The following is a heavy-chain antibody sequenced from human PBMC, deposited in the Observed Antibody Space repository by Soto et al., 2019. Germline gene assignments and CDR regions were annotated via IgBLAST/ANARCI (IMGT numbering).Heavy chain of an antibody. CDR2: ISGSGDT. J-gene: IGHJ4*02. D-gene: IGHD3-3*01. V-gene: IGHV3-23*01. CDR3: AHKAEGYYFPLDH. CDR1: GFTFSNHA. Sequence: PGGSLRLSCAASGFTFSNHAMNWVRQAPGKGLEWVSVISGSGDTSYADSVKGRITISRDNSKNTVYLQMNSLRAEDTALYYCAHKAEGYYFPLDHWGQGTLVTVSS.